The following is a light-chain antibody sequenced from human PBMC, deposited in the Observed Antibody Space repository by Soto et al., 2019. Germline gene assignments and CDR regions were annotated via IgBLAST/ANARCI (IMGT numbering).Light chain of an antibody. CDR2: WAS. CDR1: QSVLFASNNKNY. J-gene: IGKJ3*01. V-gene: IGKV4-1*01. CDR3: QQYYTTPPT. Sequence: DIVMTQSPDSLAVSLGERATINCKSSQSVLFASNNKNYLAWYQQKPGQPPNLLIYWASTRESGVPDRFSGSGSGTNFTLTISSLQAEDVAVYYCQQYYTTPPTFGSGTKVEI.